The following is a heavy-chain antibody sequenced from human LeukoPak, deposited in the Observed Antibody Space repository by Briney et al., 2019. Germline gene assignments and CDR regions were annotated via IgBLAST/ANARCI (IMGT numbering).Heavy chain of an antibody. CDR2: INSDGSST. V-gene: IGHV3-74*01. CDR1: GFTFSSYW. J-gene: IGHJ4*02. Sequence: AGRSLRLACAAAGFTFSSYWMHSVRHAPGSGMGWVSRINSDGSSTIYADSVKGRFTISRDNAKNTLYLQMNSLRAEDTAVYYCARGATYYYDSSGYYFYWGQGTLVTVSS. D-gene: IGHD3-22*01. CDR3: ARGATYYYDSSGYYFY.